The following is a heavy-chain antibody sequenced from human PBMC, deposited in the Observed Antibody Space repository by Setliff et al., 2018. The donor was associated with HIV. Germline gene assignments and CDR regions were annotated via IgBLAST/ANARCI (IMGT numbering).Heavy chain of an antibody. CDR3: ARVGAATASYYYYYMDV. D-gene: IGHD1-26*01. J-gene: IGHJ6*03. CDR2: IKSELDGGTT. V-gene: IGHV3-15*07. CDR1: GLTFSNAW. Sequence: GGSLRLSCAASGLTFSNAWLNCVRQAPGKGLEWLGRIKSELDGGTTDYAAPVKDIYTITRDDSRKTLYLQMNSLKTEDTAVYYCARVGAATASYYYYYMDVWGKGTTVTVSS.